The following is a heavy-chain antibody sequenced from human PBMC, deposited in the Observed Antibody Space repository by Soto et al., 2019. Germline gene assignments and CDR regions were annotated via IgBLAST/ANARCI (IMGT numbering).Heavy chain of an antibody. CDR1: GYSFTDYH. D-gene: IGHD2-8*01. V-gene: IGHV1-2*04. Sequence: ASVKVSFKASGYSFTDYHIHWVRQAPGQGLEWLGRINPKSGGTSTAQKFQGWVTMTTDTSISTASMELTRLTSDDTAIYYCARGDSTDCSNGVCSFFYNHDMDVWGQGTTVTVSS. CDR2: INPKSGGT. J-gene: IGHJ6*02. CDR3: ARGDSTDCSNGVCSFFYNHDMDV.